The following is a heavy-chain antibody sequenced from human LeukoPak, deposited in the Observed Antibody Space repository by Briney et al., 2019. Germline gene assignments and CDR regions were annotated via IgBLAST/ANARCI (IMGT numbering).Heavy chain of an antibody. Sequence: ASVKVSCKASGYTFTGYYMHWVRQAPGQGLEWMGWINPNSGGTNYAQKFQGRVTMTRDTSISTAYMELSRLRSDDTAVYYCARVGRYCSGGSCYWLLDFDYWGQGTLVTVSS. V-gene: IGHV1-2*02. CDR3: ARVGRYCSGGSCYWLLDFDY. J-gene: IGHJ4*02. CDR1: GYTFTGYY. CDR2: INPNSGGT. D-gene: IGHD2-15*01.